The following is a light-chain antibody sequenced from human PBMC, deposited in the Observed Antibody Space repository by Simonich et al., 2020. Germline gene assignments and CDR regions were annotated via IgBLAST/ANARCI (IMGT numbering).Light chain of an antibody. CDR2: GAS. CDR3: QQYYSYPT. CDR1: QSVRSY. V-gene: IGKV3-11*01. Sequence: EIVLTQSPATLSLSPGERATLSCRASQSVRSYLALYQQKPGQAPSLLLSGASNRATGIPARSSGSGSGTDFTLTISSLEPEDFATYYCQQYYSYPTFGPGTKVDIK. J-gene: IGKJ3*01.